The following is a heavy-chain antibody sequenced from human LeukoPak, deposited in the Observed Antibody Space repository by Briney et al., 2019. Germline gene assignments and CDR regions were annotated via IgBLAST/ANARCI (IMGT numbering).Heavy chain of an antibody. CDR2: ISSNGGST. Sequence: QTGGSLRLSCAASGFTFSSYAMHWVRQAPGKELEYVSAISSNGGSTYYANSVKGRFTISRDNSKNTLYLQMGSLRAEDMAVYYCARGVYCGGDCFDPWGQGTLVTVSS. D-gene: IGHD2-21*01. V-gene: IGHV3-64*01. CDR1: GFTFSSYA. CDR3: ARGVYCGGDCFDP. J-gene: IGHJ5*02.